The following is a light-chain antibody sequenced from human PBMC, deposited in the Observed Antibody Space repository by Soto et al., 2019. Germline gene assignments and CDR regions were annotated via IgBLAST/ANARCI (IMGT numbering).Light chain of an antibody. V-gene: IGLV2-14*03. CDR1: SRDVGAYDY. Sequence: QSVRTQPASVSGSPGQSITISCTGTSRDVGAYDYVSWYLQYPDKAPQLLIYYVDHRPSGVSSRFSGSKSGNTASLTLSGLQAEDEGDYYCCSYADGSIYFFGTGTKVTVL. CDR2: YVD. J-gene: IGLJ1*01. CDR3: CSYADGSIYF.